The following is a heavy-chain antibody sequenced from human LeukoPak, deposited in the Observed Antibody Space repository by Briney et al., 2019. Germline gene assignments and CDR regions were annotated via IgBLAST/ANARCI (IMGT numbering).Heavy chain of an antibody. CDR1: GFTFSSYA. CDR3: ARVHSSGWYSGGGGRD. CDR2: IGGSGGST. J-gene: IGHJ4*02. Sequence: GGSLRLSCAASGFTFSSYAMSWVRQAPGKGLEWVSAIGGSGGSTYYADSVKGRFTISRDNSKNTLYLQMNSLRAEDTAVYYCARVHSSGWYSGGGGRDWGQGTLVTVSS. V-gene: IGHV3-23*01. D-gene: IGHD6-19*01.